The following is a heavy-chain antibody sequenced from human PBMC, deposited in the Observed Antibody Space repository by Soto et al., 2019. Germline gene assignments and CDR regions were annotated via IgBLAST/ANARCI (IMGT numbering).Heavy chain of an antibody. CDR3: ARSLRDYHDSSGYYFDY. J-gene: IGHJ4*02. CDR1: GYTFTSYY. CDR2: INPSGGST. V-gene: IGHV1-46*03. Sequence: GASVKVSCKASGYTFTSYYMHWVRQAPGQGLEWMGIINPSGGSTSYAQKFQGRVTMTRDTSTSTVYMELSSLRSEDTAVYYCARSLRDYHDSSGYYFDYWGQGTLVTVSS. D-gene: IGHD3-22*01.